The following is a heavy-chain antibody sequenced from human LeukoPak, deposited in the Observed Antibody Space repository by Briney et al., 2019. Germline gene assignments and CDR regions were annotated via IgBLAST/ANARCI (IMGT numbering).Heavy chain of an antibody. CDR2: IYYSGST. CDR3: AREDSGSYYNFYYFYMDV. CDR1: GGSISSYY. Sequence: TPSATLSLTCTVSGGSISSYYWSWIRQPPGKGLEWIGYIYYSGSTNYNPSLKSRVTISVDTSKTQFYLSLSSVTAADTAVYYCAREDSGSYYNFYYFYMDVWGKGTTVAISS. D-gene: IGHD3-10*01. J-gene: IGHJ6*03. V-gene: IGHV4-59*12.